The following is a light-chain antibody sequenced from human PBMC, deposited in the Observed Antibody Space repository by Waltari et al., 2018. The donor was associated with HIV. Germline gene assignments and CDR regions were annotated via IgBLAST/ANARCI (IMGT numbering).Light chain of an antibody. J-gene: IGKJ1*01. V-gene: IGKV3-15*01. CDR1: QSVSNN. CDR2: RAS. Sequence: EIILTQSPATLAVSPDERATLSCRASQSVSNNLAWFQQRPGQPPRLLIYRASTRATSIPSRFSGSGCGTEFNLTISNFQSEDFAVYYCQQSDNWPPWTFGRGTKVEVK. CDR3: QQSDNWPPWT.